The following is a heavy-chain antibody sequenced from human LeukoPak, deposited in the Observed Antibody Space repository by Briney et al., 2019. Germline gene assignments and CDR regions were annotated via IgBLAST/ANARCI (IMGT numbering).Heavy chain of an antibody. J-gene: IGHJ4*02. V-gene: IGHV1-2*02. CDR1: GYTFTGYY. CDR2: INPNSGGT. D-gene: IGHD3-22*01. Sequence: ASVKVSCKASGYTFTGYYMHWVRQAPGQGLEWMGWINPNSGGTNYAQKFQGRVTMTRDTSISTAYMELSRLRSDDTAVYYCARECRYYYDSSGYYSLYYFDYWGQGTLVTVSS. CDR3: ARECRYYYDSSGYYSLYYFDY.